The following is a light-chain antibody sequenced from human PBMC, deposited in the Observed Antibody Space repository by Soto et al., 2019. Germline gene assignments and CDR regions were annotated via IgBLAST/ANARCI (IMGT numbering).Light chain of an antibody. CDR2: GAS. J-gene: IGKJ5*01. CDR3: QQYNNWPPIT. V-gene: IGKV3-15*01. CDR1: QRVSSN. Sequence: EIVMTQSPATLSVSPGERATISCRASQRVSSNLAWYQQKPCQAPRLLIYGASTRATGIPARFSGSGSGTDFTLTISSLQSEDFAVYYCQQYNNWPPITFGQGTRLEIK.